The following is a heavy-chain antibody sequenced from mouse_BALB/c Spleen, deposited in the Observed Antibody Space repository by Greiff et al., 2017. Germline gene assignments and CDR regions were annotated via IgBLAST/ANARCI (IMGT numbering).Heavy chain of an antibody. CDR1: GFTFSDYY. V-gene: IGHV5-4*02. Sequence: EVQRVESGGGLVKPGGSLKLSCAASGFTFSDYYMYWVRQTPEKRLEWVATISDGGSYTYYPDSVKGRFTISRDNAKNNLYLQMSSLKSEDTAMYYCARGIDGSSFDYWGQGTTRTVSA. D-gene: IGHD1-1*01. CDR2: ISDGGSYT. CDR3: ARGIDGSSFDY. J-gene: IGHJ2*01.